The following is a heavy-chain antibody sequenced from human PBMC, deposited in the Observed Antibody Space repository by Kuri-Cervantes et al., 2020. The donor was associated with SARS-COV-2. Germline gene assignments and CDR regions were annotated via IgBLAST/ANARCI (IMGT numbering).Heavy chain of an antibody. CDR1: GGSFSDYY. D-gene: IGHD2-2*01. CDR3: ARHAKTEKPAYINDAFEV. Sequence: ESLKISCAVYGGSFSDYYWSWVRQPPGKGLEWIGEISHSGSTNYNPSLKSRVTISVDTSKNQCSLKVSSVTAADTAVYYCARHAKTEKPAYINDAFEVWGQGTTVTVSS. CDR2: ISHSGST. V-gene: IGHV4-34*01. J-gene: IGHJ3*01.